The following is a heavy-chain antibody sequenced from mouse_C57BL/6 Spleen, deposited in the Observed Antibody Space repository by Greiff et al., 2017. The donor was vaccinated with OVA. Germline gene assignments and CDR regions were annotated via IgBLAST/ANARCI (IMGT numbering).Heavy chain of an antibody. CDR2: INPSSGYT. J-gene: IGHJ1*03. Sequence: VQLQESGAELARPGASVKMSCKASGYTFTSYTMHWVKQRPGQGLEWIGYINPSSGYTKYNQKFKDKATLTADKSSSTAYMQLSSLTSEDSAVYYCARDGSNFDVWGTGTTVTVSS. CDR1: GYTFTSYT. D-gene: IGHD1-1*01. V-gene: IGHV1-4*01. CDR3: ARDGSNFDV.